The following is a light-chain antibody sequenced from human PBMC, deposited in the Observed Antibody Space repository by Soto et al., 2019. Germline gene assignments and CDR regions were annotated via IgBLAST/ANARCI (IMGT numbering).Light chain of an antibody. CDR3: QQYNNWRVT. Sequence: IVMTQSPGTLSVSPWERATLSCRASQSLGSNLAWYQQKPGQAPRLLIYGASTRATGIPARFSGSGSGTEFTLTISSPQSEDFAVYYCQQYNNWRVTFGQGTKVDIK. CDR1: QSLGSN. J-gene: IGKJ1*01. V-gene: IGKV3-15*01. CDR2: GAS.